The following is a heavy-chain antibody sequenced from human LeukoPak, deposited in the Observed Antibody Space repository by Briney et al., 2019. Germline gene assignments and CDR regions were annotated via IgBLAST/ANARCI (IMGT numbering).Heavy chain of an antibody. CDR1: GYTFSSYG. V-gene: IGHV1-18*01. J-gene: IGHJ4*02. Sequence: GASVKVSCKASGYTFSSYGISWVRQAPGQGLEWMGWISAYNGNTNYAQKLQGRVTMATDTSTSTAYMELRSLRSDDTAVYYCASTQNSGSYPFDYWGQGTLVTVSS. D-gene: IGHD1-26*01. CDR2: ISAYNGNT. CDR3: ASTQNSGSYPFDY.